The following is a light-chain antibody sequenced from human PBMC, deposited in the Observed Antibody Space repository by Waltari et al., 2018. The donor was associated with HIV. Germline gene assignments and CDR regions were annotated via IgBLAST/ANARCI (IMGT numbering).Light chain of an antibody. V-gene: IGLV2-11*01. Sequence: QSALTQPRSVSGSPGQSVTISCTGTSNDVGAYGFVSWYQQHPGKAPRLMIFDVISRPSVVPDRFSGSKSGSTASLTISGLQAEDEADYYCSSYAGSYIWVFGGGTKLTVL. CDR1: SNDVGAYGF. J-gene: IGLJ3*02. CDR2: DVI. CDR3: SSYAGSYIWV.